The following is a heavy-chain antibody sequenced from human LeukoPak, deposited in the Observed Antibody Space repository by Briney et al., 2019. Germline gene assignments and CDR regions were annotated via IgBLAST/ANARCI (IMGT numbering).Heavy chain of an antibody. CDR3: AKSVDIVVVVAATTHAFDI. CDR2: ISWNSGSI. Sequence: GGSLRLSCAASGFTFDDYAMHWVRQAPGKGLEWVSGISWNSGSIGYADSVKGRFTISRDNAKNSLYRQMNSLRAEDTALYYCAKSVDIVVVVAATTHAFDIWGQGTMVTVSS. V-gene: IGHV3-9*01. D-gene: IGHD2-15*01. CDR1: GFTFDDYA. J-gene: IGHJ3*02.